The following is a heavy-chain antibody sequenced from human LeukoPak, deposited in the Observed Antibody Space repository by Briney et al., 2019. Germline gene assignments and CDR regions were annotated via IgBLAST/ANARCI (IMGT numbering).Heavy chain of an antibody. CDR2: INPSGGST. CDR1: GYTFISYY. Sequence: ASVKVSCKASGYTFISYYMHWVRQAPGQGLEWMGIINPSGGSTSYAQKFQGRVTMTRDTSTSTVYMELSSLRSEDTAVYYCARSQFPSRHTMVRGVEGLFDPWGQGTLVTVSS. CDR3: ARSQFPSRHTMVRGVEGLFDP. J-gene: IGHJ5*02. D-gene: IGHD3-10*01. V-gene: IGHV1-46*03.